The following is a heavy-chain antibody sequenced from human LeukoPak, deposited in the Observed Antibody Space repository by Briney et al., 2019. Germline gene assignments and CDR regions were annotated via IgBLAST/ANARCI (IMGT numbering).Heavy chain of an antibody. Sequence: PSETLSLTCAVSGDSISSHYWSWIRQPPGKGLEWIGSIYYSGTTYYNPSLKSRVTISVDTSKSQFSLRLTSVTAADTAVYYCARHVRFLEWLSSYYFDYWGQGTLVTVSS. CDR1: GDSISSHY. CDR2: IYYSGTT. J-gene: IGHJ4*02. V-gene: IGHV4-39*01. D-gene: IGHD3-3*01. CDR3: ARHVRFLEWLSSYYFDY.